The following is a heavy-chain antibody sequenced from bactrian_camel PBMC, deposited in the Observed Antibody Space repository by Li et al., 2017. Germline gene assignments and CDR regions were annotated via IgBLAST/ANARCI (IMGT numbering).Heavy chain of an antibody. CDR1: GFTFSSYD. Sequence: VQLVESGGGWVQPGGSLRLSCAASGFTFSSYDMSWVRQAPGKGLEWVSAINSGGGSTYYADSVKGRFTISRDNAKNTLYLQMNNLKTEDTAVYYCARGSQWGQGTQVTVS. D-gene: IGHD5*01. CDR3: ARGSQ. V-gene: IGHV3S40*01. J-gene: IGHJ4*01. CDR2: INSGGGST.